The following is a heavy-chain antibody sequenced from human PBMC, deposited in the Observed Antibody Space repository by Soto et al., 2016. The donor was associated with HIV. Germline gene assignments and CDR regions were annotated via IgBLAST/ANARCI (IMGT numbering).Heavy chain of an antibody. Sequence: QVQLVQSGAEVKRPGDSVKVSCKASGYTFTTYDINWVRQASGQGLEWLGWMNPDNGNTGQQQKFQGRVTITRNTSIRTAFMELSSLRSDDTAVYCCTVGSKFEYWGQGTLVTVSS. V-gene: IGHV1-8*03. CDR1: GYTFTTYD. D-gene: IGHD4-4*01. CDR2: MNPDNGNT. CDR3: TVGSKFEY. J-gene: IGHJ4*02.